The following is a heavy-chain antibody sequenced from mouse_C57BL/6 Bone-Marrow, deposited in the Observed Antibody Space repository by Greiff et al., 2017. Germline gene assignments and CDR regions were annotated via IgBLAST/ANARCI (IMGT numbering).Heavy chain of an antibody. CDR1: GFTFSSYA. CDR3: ARGVITTSFAY. CDR2: ISDGGSYT. Sequence: EVQVVESGGGLVKPGGSLKLSCAASGFTFSSYAMSWVRQTPEKRLEWVATISDGGSYTYYPDNVKGRFTISRDNAKNNLYLQMSQLKSEDTAMYYCARGVITTSFAYWGQGTLGTVSA. D-gene: IGHD2-4*01. J-gene: IGHJ3*01. V-gene: IGHV5-4*01.